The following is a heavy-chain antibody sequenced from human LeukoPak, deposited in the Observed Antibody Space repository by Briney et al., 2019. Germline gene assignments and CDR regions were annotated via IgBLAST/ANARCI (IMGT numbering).Heavy chain of an antibody. D-gene: IGHD2-15*01. CDR2: INPGNGST. CDR1: GYTFTGYA. CDR3: ARDRGGSGDFDY. Sequence: ASVKVPCKASGYTFTGYAMHWVRQAPGQRLEWMGWINPGNGSTKYSQKFQGRVTITRDTSASTAYMELSSLRSEDTAVYYCARDRGGSGDFDYWGQGTLVTVSS. V-gene: IGHV1-3*01. J-gene: IGHJ4*02.